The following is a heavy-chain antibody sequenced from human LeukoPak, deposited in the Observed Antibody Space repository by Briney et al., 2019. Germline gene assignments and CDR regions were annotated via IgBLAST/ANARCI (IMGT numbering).Heavy chain of an antibody. CDR2: INPNSGGT. CDR3: ARAEIYYDSSGDYFY. J-gene: IGHJ4*02. V-gene: IGHV1-2*06. D-gene: IGHD3-22*01. CDR1: GYTFTGYY. Sequence: ASVKVSCKASGYTFTGYYMHWVRQAPGQGLEWMGRINPNSGGTNYAQKFQGRVTMTRDTSISTAYMELSRLRSDDTAVYYCARAEIYYDSSGDYFYWGQGTLVTVSS.